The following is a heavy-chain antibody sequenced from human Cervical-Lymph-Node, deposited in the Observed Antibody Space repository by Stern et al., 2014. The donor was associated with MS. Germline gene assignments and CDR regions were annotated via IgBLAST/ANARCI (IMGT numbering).Heavy chain of an antibody. J-gene: IGHJ4*02. CDR2: INPNNGDT. CDR1: GYTFSGYF. Sequence: QVQLVQSGAEVKKPGASVKVSCKASGYTFSGYFMQWVRQAPGQGLEWMGWINPNNGDTNFAQKFQGRVTMTRDTSIHTAYMELRRLRSDDSAMYYCAFLPTTVTTDYWGQGTLVTVSS. V-gene: IGHV1-2*02. D-gene: IGHD4-11*01. CDR3: AFLPTTVTTDY.